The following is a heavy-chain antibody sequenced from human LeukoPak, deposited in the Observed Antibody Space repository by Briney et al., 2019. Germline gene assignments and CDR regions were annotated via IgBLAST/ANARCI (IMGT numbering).Heavy chain of an antibody. D-gene: IGHD1-14*01. CDR3: TRYNNDHFDY. CDR2: IAYDGSRA. Sequence: PGRSLRLSCAWSGFTFVGYGMHWFRQTPGKGLEWVAVIAYDGSRAFYADSVKGRFTISRDNSKNTMSVQMDDLRAEDTAVYYCTRYNNDHFDYWGQGTLVTVSS. CDR1: GFTFVGYG. V-gene: IGHV3-33*01. J-gene: IGHJ4*02.